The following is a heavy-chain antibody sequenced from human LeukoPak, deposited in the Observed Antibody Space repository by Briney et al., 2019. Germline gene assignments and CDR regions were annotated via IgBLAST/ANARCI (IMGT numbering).Heavy chain of an antibody. Sequence: SETLSLTCTVSGGSISSYYWSWIRQPPGKGLEWIGYIYYSGSTKYNPSLNSRVTISVDTSKNQFSLKLSSVTAADTAVYYCARSYGSGSYYFDYWGQGTLVTVSS. CDR3: ARSYGSGSYYFDY. CDR2: IYYSGST. J-gene: IGHJ4*02. CDR1: GGSISSYY. D-gene: IGHD6-19*01. V-gene: IGHV4-59*01.